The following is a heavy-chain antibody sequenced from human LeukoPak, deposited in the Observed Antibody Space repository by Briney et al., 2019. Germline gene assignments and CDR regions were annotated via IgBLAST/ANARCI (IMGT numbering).Heavy chain of an antibody. V-gene: IGHV3-20*04. J-gene: IGHJ4*02. CDR2: INWNGGST. CDR3: ARDGTYSSGWYGYYDH. CDR1: GFTFHDYA. Sequence: GGSLRLSCAASGFTFHDYAMSWVRQAPGKGLEWVSGINWNGGSTGYADSVKGRFTISRDNAKNTLYLQMNSLRAEDTAVYYCARDGTYSSGWYGYYDHWGQGTLVTVSS. D-gene: IGHD6-19*01.